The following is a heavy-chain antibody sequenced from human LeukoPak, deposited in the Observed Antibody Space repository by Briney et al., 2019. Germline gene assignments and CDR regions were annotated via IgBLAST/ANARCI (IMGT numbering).Heavy chain of an antibody. CDR1: GVSISSYY. CDR2: IYYSGST. J-gene: IGHJ3*02. V-gene: IGHV4-59*01. CDR3: ARGYCSSTSCRHTSAFDI. D-gene: IGHD2-2*01. Sequence: SETLSLTCTVSGVSISSYYWSWIRQPPGKGLEWIGYIYYSGSTNYNPSLKSRVTISVDTSKNQFSPKLSSVTAADTAVYYCARGYCSSTSCRHTSAFDIWGQGTMVTVSS.